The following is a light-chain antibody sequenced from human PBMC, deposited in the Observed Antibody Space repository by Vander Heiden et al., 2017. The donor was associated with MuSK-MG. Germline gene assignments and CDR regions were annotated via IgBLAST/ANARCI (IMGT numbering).Light chain of an antibody. CDR2: GNS. CDR3: QSYDSSHVV. CDR1: SSNSGAGYD. J-gene: IGLJ2*01. Sequence: QSVLTPPPSVSGAPGPRVTISFTGSSSNSGAGYDVHWHQQRPGTAPILLIYGNSNRPSGVPDRFSGSKSGTSAPLAIAGIQAEDEADYYCQSYDSSHVVFGGGTKLTVL. V-gene: IGLV1-40*01.